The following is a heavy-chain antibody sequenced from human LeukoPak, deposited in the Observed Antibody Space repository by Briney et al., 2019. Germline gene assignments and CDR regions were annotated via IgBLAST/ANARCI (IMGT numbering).Heavy chain of an antibody. CDR2: INPNSGGT. Sequence: ASVKVSCKASGYTFTGYYMHWVRQAPGQGLEWMGWINPNSGGTNYAQKFQGRVTMTRDTSISTAYMELSRLRSDDTAVYYGARDRYYDSSGYYFDYWGQGTLVTVSS. D-gene: IGHD3-22*01. V-gene: IGHV1-2*02. CDR1: GYTFTGYY. CDR3: ARDRYYDSSGYYFDY. J-gene: IGHJ4*02.